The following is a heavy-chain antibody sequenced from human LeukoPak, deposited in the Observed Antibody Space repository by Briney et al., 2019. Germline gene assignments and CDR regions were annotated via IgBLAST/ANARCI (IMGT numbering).Heavy chain of an antibody. V-gene: IGHV4-34*01. CDR1: GGSFSGYY. J-gene: IGHJ5*02. CDR2: INHSGST. CDR3: ARVGGDSPHPGMFDP. Sequence: KTSETLSLTCAVYGGSFSGYYWSWIRQPPGKRLEWIGEINHSGSTNYNPSLKSRVTISVDTSKNQFSLKLSSVTAADTALYYCARVGGDSPHPGMFDPWGQGTLVTVSS. D-gene: IGHD2-21*01.